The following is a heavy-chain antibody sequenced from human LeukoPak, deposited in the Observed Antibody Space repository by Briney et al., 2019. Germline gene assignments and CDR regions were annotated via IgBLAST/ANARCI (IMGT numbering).Heavy chain of an antibody. J-gene: IGHJ4*02. Sequence: PGGSLSLSCAASGFTFSSYSMNCVRQAPGEGLGWVSSILSSSSYIYYADSVKGRFTISRDNAKNSLNLRMNSLRDEDTAGYYCARFRQWYRPGVVEMATTYFDYWGQGSLVTVFS. CDR1: GFTFSSYS. D-gene: IGHD5-24*01. V-gene: IGHV3-21*01. CDR3: ARFRQWYRPGVVEMATTYFDY. CDR2: ILSSSSYI.